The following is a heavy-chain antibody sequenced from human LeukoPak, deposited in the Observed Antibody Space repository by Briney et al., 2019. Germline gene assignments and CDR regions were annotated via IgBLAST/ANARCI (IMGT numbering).Heavy chain of an antibody. D-gene: IGHD1-14*01. CDR3: ARDPKTECYFDY. Sequence: ASVKVSCKASGYTFTGYYMHWVRQAPGQGLEWMGWINPNSGGTNYAQKFQGRVTMTRDTSISTAYMELSRLRSDDTAVYYCARDPKTECYFDYWGQGTLVAVSS. V-gene: IGHV1-2*02. CDR2: INPNSGGT. J-gene: IGHJ4*02. CDR1: GYTFTGYY.